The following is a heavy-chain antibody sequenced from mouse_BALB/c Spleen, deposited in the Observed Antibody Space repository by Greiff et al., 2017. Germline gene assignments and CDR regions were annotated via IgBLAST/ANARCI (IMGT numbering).Heavy chain of an antibody. Sequence: QVQLKQSGPGLVQPSQSLSITCTVSGFSLTSYGVHWVRQSPGKGLEWLGVIWSGGSTDYNAAFISRLSISKDNSKSQVFFKMNSLQANDTAIYYCARNPLYYGSSYSWFAYWGQGTLVTVSA. J-gene: IGHJ3*01. CDR1: GFSLTSYG. CDR2: IWSGGST. V-gene: IGHV2-2*02. D-gene: IGHD1-1*01. CDR3: ARNPLYYGSSYSWFAY.